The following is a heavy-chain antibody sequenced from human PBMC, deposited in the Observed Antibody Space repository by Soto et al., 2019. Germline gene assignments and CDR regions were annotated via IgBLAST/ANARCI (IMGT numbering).Heavy chain of an antibody. J-gene: IGHJ4*02. V-gene: IGHV4-59*08. CDR1: DGNIISYY. CDR3: ARHNYGSGSTYFDP. CDR2: IYYSGNT. Sequence: TLETMSLPCTVADGNIISYYLSWIRKKPGKGLEWIGYIYYSGNTNYNPSLKSRVTISVDTSKNQFSLKLNSMTAADTAVYYCARHNYGSGSTYFDPWGQGTLVTVSS. D-gene: IGHD3-10*01.